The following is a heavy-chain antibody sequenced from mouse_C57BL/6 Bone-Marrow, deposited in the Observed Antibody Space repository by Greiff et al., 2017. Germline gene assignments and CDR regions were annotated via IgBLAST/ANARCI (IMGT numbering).Heavy chain of an antibody. J-gene: IGHJ1*03. CDR2: IYPGSGST. Sequence: QVQLQQPGAELVKPGASVKMSCKASGYTFTSYWITWVKQRPGQGLEWIGDIYPGSGSTNYNEKLKSKATLTVDTSSSTAYMQLSSLTSEDSAVYYCARGATTVVATGYFDVWGTGTTVTVSS. CDR1: GYTFTSYW. D-gene: IGHD1-1*01. CDR3: ARGATTVVATGYFDV. V-gene: IGHV1-55*01.